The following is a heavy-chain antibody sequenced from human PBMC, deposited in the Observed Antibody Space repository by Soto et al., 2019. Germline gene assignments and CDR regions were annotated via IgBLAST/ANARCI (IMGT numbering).Heavy chain of an antibody. CDR2: VYYTGST. J-gene: IGHJ4*02. V-gene: IGHV4-59*01. CDR1: GGSISGSY. D-gene: IGHD6-19*01. Sequence: SETLSLTCSVSGGSISGSYWSWSRQSPGKGLEWLGYVYYTGSTNYSPSLRSRVSISVDTSKNEFSLRLSSVTAADTAVYFCARSVAVPGAHIDYWGQGTQVTVSS. CDR3: ARSVAVPGAHIDY.